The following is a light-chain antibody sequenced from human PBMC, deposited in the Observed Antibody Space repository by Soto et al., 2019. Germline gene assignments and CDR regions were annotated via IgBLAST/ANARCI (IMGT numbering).Light chain of an antibody. Sequence: AIQVTQSPSSLSASVGDRVTITCRASQDIRNDLAWYQQRPGQAPHLLIFAAFNLQSGVPSRFSGGGSGTHFTLTISGPQPDDFANYYCQQANDWPPTFGQGTRV. CDR1: QDIRND. V-gene: IGKV1-6*01. CDR2: AAF. CDR3: QQANDWPPT. J-gene: IGKJ1*01.